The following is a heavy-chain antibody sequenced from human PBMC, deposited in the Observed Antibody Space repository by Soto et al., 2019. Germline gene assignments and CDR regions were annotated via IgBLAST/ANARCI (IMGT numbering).Heavy chain of an antibody. CDR1: GFTFSSYA. V-gene: IGHV3-30-3*01. CDR2: ISYDGSNK. CDR3: VRDEIQIWSYVGSFDY. D-gene: IGHD5-18*01. J-gene: IGHJ4*02. Sequence: GGSLRLSCAASGFTFSSYAMHWVRQVPGKGLEWVAVISYDGSNKYYADSVKGRFTISRDNSKNTLYLQMNSLRAEDTAVYYCVRDEIQIWSYVGSFDYWGQGSVVTVSS.